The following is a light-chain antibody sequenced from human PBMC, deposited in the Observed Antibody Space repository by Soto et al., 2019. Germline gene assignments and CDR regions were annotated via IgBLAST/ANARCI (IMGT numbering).Light chain of an antibody. V-gene: IGKV1-27*01. CDR2: AAS. CDR3: QKYDHAPLT. J-gene: IGKJ4*01. CDR1: QGIGNY. Sequence: DIQITQSPSSLSASVGDRVTITCRASQGIGNYLAWYQQRPGKVPKLLIYAASTLQSGDPSRFSGSGSGPDFTLTISSLQPEDVATYYCQKYDHAPLTLGGGTKVDIK.